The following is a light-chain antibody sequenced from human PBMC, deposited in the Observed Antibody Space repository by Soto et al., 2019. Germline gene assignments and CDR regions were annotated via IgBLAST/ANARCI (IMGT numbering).Light chain of an antibody. V-gene: IGKV3-20*01. J-gene: IGKJ4*01. CDR3: QQYNSTPLT. CDR2: GAS. CDR1: PSVISSY. Sequence: VMTQSPATLSLSPGVIATLSCSARPSVISSYLAWYQQKPGQAPRLLIYGASGRPTGIPDRFSGSGSGTDFTLTISRLEPEDFAVYYCQQYNSTPLTFGGGTKVDIK.